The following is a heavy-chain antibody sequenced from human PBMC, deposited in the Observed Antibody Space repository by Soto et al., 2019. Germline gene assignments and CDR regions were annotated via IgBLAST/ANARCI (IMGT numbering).Heavy chain of an antibody. D-gene: IGHD3-22*01. CDR1: CYSILSYY. V-gene: IGHV4-59*01. CDR2: IYYSGST. CDR3: ARGGSGYDFDY. J-gene: IGHJ4*02. Sequence: SGTLSLTCPLICYSILSYYWSWIRQPPGKGLEWIGYIYYSGSTNYNPSLKSRVTISVDTSKNQFSLKLSSVTAADTAVYYCARGGSGYDFDYWGQGTLVTVS.